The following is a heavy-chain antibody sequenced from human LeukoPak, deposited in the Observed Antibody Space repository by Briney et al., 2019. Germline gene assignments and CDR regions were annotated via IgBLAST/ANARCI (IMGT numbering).Heavy chain of an antibody. CDR2: IYPGDSDT. CDR3: VRGPSYFDY. V-gene: IGHV5-51*01. J-gene: IGHJ4*02. Sequence: HGESLKISCKGSGYGFTSHWIGWVRQMPGKGLEWVGIIYPGDSDTRYSPSFQGQVTISANKSISTAYLQWSSLKAPDTAMYYCVRGPSYFDYWGQGTLVTVSS. CDR1: GYGFTSHW.